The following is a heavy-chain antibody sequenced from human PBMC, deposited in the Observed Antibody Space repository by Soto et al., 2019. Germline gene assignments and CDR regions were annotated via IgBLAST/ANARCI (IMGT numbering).Heavy chain of an antibody. V-gene: IGHV1-2*02. CDR2: INPNSGGT. CDR3: ARVSIRYCSSTSCYPGY. Sequence: ASVKVSCKASGYTFTGYYMHWVRRAPGQGLEWMGWINPNSGGTNYAQKFQGRVTMTRDTSISTAYMELSRLRSDDTAVYYCARVSIRYCSSTSCYPGYWGQGTLVTVSS. CDR1: GYTFTGYY. J-gene: IGHJ4*02. D-gene: IGHD2-2*01.